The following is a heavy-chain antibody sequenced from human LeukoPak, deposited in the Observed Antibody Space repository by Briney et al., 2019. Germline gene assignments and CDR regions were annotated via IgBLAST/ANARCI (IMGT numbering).Heavy chain of an antibody. Sequence: ASVKVSCKVSGYTLTELSMHWVRQAPGKGLEWMGGFDPEDGETIYAQKFQGRVTMTEDTSTDTAYMELSSLGSEDTAVYYCATGGFHSGRIFDYWGQGTLVTVSS. V-gene: IGHV1-24*01. CDR3: ATGGFHSGRIFDY. CDR2: FDPEDGET. CDR1: GYTLTELS. J-gene: IGHJ4*02. D-gene: IGHD1-26*01.